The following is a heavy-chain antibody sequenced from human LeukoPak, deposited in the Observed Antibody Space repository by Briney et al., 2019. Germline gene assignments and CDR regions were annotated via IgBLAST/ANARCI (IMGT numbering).Heavy chain of an antibody. V-gene: IGHV3-23*01. CDR2: ISGSGGST. Sequence: GGSLRLSCAASGFTFSSYAMSWIRQAPGKGLEWVSAISGSGGSTYYADSVKGRFTISRDNSKNTLYLQMNSLRAEDTAVYYCAKGVVVPAAISAFDYWGQGTLVTVSS. J-gene: IGHJ4*02. CDR1: GFTFSSYA. D-gene: IGHD2-2*01. CDR3: AKGVVVPAAISAFDY.